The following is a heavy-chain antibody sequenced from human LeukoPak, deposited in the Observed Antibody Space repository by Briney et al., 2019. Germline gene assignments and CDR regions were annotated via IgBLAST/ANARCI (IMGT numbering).Heavy chain of an antibody. CDR3: ARDRSGSYYFDY. CDR1: GFTIRSNY. CDR2: SYSGGST. D-gene: IGHD1-26*01. V-gene: IGHV3-53*01. J-gene: IGHJ4*02. Sequence: PGVSLRLCCAASGFTIRSNYMSWVRQAPGKGLEWVSVSYSGGSTYYADSVKGRFTISRDNSKITLYLQMNSLRAEDTAVYYCARDRSGSYYFDYWGQGTLVTVSS.